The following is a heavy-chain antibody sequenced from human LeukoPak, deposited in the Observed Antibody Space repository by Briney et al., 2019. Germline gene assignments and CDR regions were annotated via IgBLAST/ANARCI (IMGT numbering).Heavy chain of an antibody. Sequence: GGSLRLSCAASGFTFDDHAMHWVRQAPGKGLEWVSAISGSGGSTYYADSVKGRFTISRDNSKNTLYLQMNSLRAEDTAVYYCAKDLGAAAGDYYYYYMDVWGKGTTVTISS. J-gene: IGHJ6*03. V-gene: IGHV3-23*01. CDR2: ISGSGGST. D-gene: IGHD6-13*01. CDR1: GFTFDDHA. CDR3: AKDLGAAAGDYYYYYMDV.